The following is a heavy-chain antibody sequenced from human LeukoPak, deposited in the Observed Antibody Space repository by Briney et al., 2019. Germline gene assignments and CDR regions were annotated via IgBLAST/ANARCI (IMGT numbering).Heavy chain of an antibody. CDR2: INPNSGGT. D-gene: IGHD2-15*01. Sequence: ASVKVSCKASGYTFTSYDINWVRQAPGQGLEWMGWINPNSGGTNYAQKFQGRVTMTRDTSISTAYMELSRLRSDDTAVYYCARDLWPYCSGGSCYLYDYWGQGTLVTVSS. CDR1: GYTFTSYD. J-gene: IGHJ4*02. CDR3: ARDLWPYCSGGSCYLYDY. V-gene: IGHV1-2*02.